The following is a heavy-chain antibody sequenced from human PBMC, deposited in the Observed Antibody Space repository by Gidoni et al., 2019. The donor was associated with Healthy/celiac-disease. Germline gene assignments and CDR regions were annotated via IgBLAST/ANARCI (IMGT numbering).Heavy chain of an antibody. D-gene: IGHD3-3*01. CDR3: AKVPVLRFLEWLSNEYFDD. Sequence: EVQLLASGGGLVQPGGSLRLSCAASGFPFSSYAMSWVRQAPGKGLEWVSAISGSGVSTYYADSVKGRFTISRDNSKNTLYLQMNSLRAEDTAVYYCAKVPVLRFLEWLSNEYFDDWGQGTLVTVSS. V-gene: IGHV3-23*01. CDR1: GFPFSSYA. CDR2: ISGSGVST. J-gene: IGHJ4*02.